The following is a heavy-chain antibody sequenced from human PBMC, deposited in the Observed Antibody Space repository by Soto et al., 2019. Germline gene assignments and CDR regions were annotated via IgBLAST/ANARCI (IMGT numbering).Heavy chain of an antibody. CDR1: GGSISSGGYY. CDR3: ATAGYSYGTGHFDY. Sequence: QVQLQESGPGLVKPSQTLSLTCTVSGGSISSGGYYWSWIRQHPGKGLEWIGYIYYSGSTYYNPSLKSRVTVSVDTSKTQFSLTLSSVTAADTAVDYCATAGYSYGTGHFDYWGQGTLVTVSS. D-gene: IGHD5-18*01. J-gene: IGHJ4*02. CDR2: IYYSGST. V-gene: IGHV4-31*03.